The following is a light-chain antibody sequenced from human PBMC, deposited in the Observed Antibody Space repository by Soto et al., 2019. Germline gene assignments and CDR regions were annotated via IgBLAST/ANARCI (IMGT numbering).Light chain of an antibody. Sequence: DIQMTQSPSSLSASVGDRVTITCRASQSISSYLNWYQQKPGKAPQLQIYAASSLQSGVPSRFSGSGSGTDFTLSISSLRPEDFATYYCQQSYITPPGFGQGTRLEI. J-gene: IGKJ5*01. CDR3: QQSYITPPG. CDR1: QSISSY. CDR2: AAS. V-gene: IGKV1-39*01.